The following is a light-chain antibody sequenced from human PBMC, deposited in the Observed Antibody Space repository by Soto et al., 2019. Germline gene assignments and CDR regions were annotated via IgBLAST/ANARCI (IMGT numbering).Light chain of an antibody. J-gene: IGKJ1*01. V-gene: IGKV1-12*01. CDR2: AAS. Sequence: DIQMTQSPSSVSASVGDRVTITCRASQAISSWLAWYQQRPGKAPKLLIYAASNLQSGVPSNFSGSGHGTDFPLTLAGLQPEDVATDYSQQSRSFAWTFSQGTKVEVK. CDR3: QQSRSFAWT. CDR1: QAISSW.